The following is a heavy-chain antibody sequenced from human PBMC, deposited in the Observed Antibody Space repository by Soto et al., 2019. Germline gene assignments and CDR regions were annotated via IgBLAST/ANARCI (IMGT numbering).Heavy chain of an antibody. CDR3: ARTQIVVVVAAKRIRFDP. CDR2: IIPIFGTA. V-gene: IGHV1-69*01. Sequence: QVQLVQSGAEVKKPGSSVQVSCKASGGTFSSYAISWVRQAPGPGVEWMGGIIPIFGTANYAQKLQGRVTITADESTSTAYMERSSLRSEDTAVDYCARTQIVVVVAAKRIRFDPWGQGTLVTVSS. CDR1: GGTFSSYA. J-gene: IGHJ5*02. D-gene: IGHD2-15*01.